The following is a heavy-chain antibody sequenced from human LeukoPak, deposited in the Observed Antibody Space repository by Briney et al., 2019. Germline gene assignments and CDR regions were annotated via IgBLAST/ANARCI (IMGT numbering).Heavy chain of an antibody. CDR1: GGTFSDYS. J-gene: IGHJ4*02. CDR2: ILPLVGRL. V-gene: IGHV1-69*04. CDR3: AREESGSSGWYDY. Sequence: SVKVSCKAPGGTFSDYSISWVRQAPGQGLEWMGRILPLVGRLHYAQKFQGRFTLTADKSTTTVYMELSSLRSEDTAVYYCAREESGSSGWYDYWGQGTLVTVSS. D-gene: IGHD6-19*01.